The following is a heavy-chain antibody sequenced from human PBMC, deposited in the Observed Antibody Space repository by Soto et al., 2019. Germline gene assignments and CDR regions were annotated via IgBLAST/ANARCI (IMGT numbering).Heavy chain of an antibody. CDR2: IKEDGSER. V-gene: IGHV3-7*03. Sequence: PGGSLRLSCAASGFTFSNYRMSWVRQAPGKGLEWVARIKEDGSERYYVPSVRGRLTISRDNAKNSLSLQMNSLRADDTAVYYCASLKVSSGWSFDQWGQGTVVTVSS. CDR1: GFTFSNYR. CDR3: ASLKVSSGWSFDQ. J-gene: IGHJ4*02. D-gene: IGHD6-19*01.